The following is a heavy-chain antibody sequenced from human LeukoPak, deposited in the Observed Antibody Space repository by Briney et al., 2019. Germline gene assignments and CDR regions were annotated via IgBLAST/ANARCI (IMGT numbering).Heavy chain of an antibody. CDR3: ARLGVYNYYYYYMDV. CDR1: GGSISSYY. CDR2: IYTSGST. Sequence: PSETLSLTCTVSGGSISSYYWSWIRQPPGKGLEWIGYIYTSGSTNYNPSLKSRVIISVDTSKNQFSLKLSSVTAADTAVYYCARLGVYNYYYYYMDVWGKGTTVTVSS. J-gene: IGHJ6*03. V-gene: IGHV4-4*09. D-gene: IGHD2-8*01.